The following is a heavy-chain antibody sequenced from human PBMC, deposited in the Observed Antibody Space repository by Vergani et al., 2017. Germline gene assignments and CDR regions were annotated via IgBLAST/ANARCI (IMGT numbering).Heavy chain of an antibody. CDR3: ARGSTTRVLRLSFDP. CDR2: IYYSGST. Sequence: QLQLQESGPGLVKPSETLSLTCTVSGGSISSSSYYWGWIRQPPGKGLEWIGSIYYSGSTYYNPSLKRRVTISVDTSKNQFSLKLSSVTAADTAVYYCARGSTTRVLRLSFDPWGQGTLVTVSS. D-gene: IGHD3-3*01. J-gene: IGHJ5*02. V-gene: IGHV4-39*07. CDR1: GGSISSSSYY.